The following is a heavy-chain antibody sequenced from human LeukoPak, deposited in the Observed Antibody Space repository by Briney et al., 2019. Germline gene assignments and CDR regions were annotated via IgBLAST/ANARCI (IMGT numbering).Heavy chain of an antibody. CDR2: IWYDGSIE. V-gene: IGHV3-33*08. J-gene: IGHJ4*02. Sequence: GRSLRLSCAASGFTFSSYGMHWVRQAPGKGLEWVAVIWYDGSIEYYADSVKGRFTISRDNSKNTLYLQMNSLRAEDTGVYYCARAVGPYDYWGQGTLVTVSS. D-gene: IGHD3-10*01. CDR1: GFTFSSYG. CDR3: ARAVGPYDY.